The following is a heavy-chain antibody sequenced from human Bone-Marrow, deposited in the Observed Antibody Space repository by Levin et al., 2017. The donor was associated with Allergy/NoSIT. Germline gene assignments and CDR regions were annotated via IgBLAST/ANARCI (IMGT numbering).Heavy chain of an antibody. CDR2: ISGSGRTT. CDR1: GFSFSSHA. CDR3: ARSEYCTSTTCLESPHYYNGLDV. D-gene: IGHD2/OR15-2a*01. Sequence: GESLKISCVASGFSFSSHAMNWVRQAPGKGLEYVSTISGSGRTTHYAHSVKDRFIVSRDHSKNTMFLQMGSLRAEDSAVYYCARSEYCTSTTCLESPHYYNGLDVWGQGTTVIVSS. V-gene: IGHV3-64*01. J-gene: IGHJ6*02.